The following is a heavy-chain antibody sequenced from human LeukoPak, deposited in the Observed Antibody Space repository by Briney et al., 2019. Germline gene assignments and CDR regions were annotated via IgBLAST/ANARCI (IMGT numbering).Heavy chain of an antibody. D-gene: IGHD3-22*01. CDR3: ARVYDYEEDAFDI. V-gene: IGHV3-21*01. CDR1: GFTFSSYS. J-gene: IGHJ3*02. Sequence: GGSLRLSCAASGFTFSSYSMNWVRQAPGKGLEWVSSISSSSSYIYYADSVKGRFTISRDNAKSSLYLQMNSLRAEDTAVYYCARVYDYEEDAFDIWGQGTMVTVSS. CDR2: ISSSSSYI.